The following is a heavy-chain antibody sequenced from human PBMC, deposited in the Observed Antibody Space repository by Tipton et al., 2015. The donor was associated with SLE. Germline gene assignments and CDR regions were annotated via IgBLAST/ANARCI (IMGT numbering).Heavy chain of an antibody. CDR2: INHSGST. V-gene: IGHV4-34*01. D-gene: IGHD6-13*01. CDR1: GGSFSGYY. J-gene: IGHJ5*02. CDR3: ARGLRLGAAGTENWFDP. Sequence: TLSLTCAVYGGSFSGYYWSWIRQPPGKGLEWIGEINHSGSTNYNPSLKSRVTISVDTSKNQSSLKLSSVTAADTAVYYCARGLRLGAAGTENWFDPWGQGTLVTVSS.